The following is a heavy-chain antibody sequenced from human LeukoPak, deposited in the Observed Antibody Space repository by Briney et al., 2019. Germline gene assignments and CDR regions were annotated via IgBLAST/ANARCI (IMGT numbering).Heavy chain of an antibody. CDR3: ATGEVWADFDH. CDR1: GYTFTSYG. J-gene: IGHJ4*02. V-gene: IGHV1-18*01. Sequence: ASVKVSCKASGYTFTSYGISWVRQAPGQGLEWMGWISAYNGNTNYAQKFQGRVTMTEDTSTDTAYMELSSLRSEDTAVYYCATGEVWADFDHWGQGTLVTVSS. D-gene: IGHD3-16*01. CDR2: ISAYNGNT.